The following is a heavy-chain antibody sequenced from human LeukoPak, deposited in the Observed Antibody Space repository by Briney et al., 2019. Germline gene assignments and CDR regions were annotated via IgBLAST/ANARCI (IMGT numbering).Heavy chain of an antibody. J-gene: IGHJ4*02. CDR3: ARVAKWLQLAGDS. D-gene: IGHD6-13*01. CDR1: GYTFTGYY. V-gene: IGHV1-2*02. CDR2: INPNSGGT. Sequence: GASVKVSCKASGYTFTGYYMHWVRPAPGQGLEWMGWINPNSGGTSYAQKFQGRLTMTRDTSISTAYMELSRLRSDDTAVYYCARVAKWLQLAGDSWGQGTLVTVSS.